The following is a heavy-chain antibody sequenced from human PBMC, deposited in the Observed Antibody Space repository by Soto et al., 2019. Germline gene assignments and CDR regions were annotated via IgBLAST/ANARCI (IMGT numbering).Heavy chain of an antibody. V-gene: IGHV1-69*12. D-gene: IGHD2-2*01. CDR3: ARHVPAAGYYYGMDV. CDR1: GGTFSSYA. J-gene: IGHJ6*02. CDR2: IIPIFGTA. Sequence: QVQLVQSGAEVKKPGSSVKVSCKASGGTFSSYAISWVRQAPGQGLEWMGGIIPIFGTANYAQKFQGRVTITADESTSTADMELSSLRTEDTAVYYCARHVPAAGYYYGMDVWGQGTTVTVSS.